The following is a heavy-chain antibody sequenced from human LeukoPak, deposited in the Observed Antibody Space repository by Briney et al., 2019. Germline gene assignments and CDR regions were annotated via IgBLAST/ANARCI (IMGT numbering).Heavy chain of an antibody. D-gene: IGHD3-22*01. Sequence: GASVKLSCKASGYTFTGYYMHWVRQAPGQGLEWMGCINPNSGGTNYAQKFQGRVTMTRDTSISTAYMELSRLRSDDTAVYYCARDLSYYDSSGDFDYWGQGTLVTVSS. CDR3: ARDLSYYDSSGDFDY. CDR1: GYTFTGYY. V-gene: IGHV1-2*02. J-gene: IGHJ4*02. CDR2: INPNSGGT.